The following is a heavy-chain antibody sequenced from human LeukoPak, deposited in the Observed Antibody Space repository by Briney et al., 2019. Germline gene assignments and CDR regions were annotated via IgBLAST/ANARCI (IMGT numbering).Heavy chain of an antibody. CDR1: GFTFSTYS. CDR2: ISSSSTYI. J-gene: IGHJ4*02. D-gene: IGHD3-22*01. Sequence: GGSLRLSCTTSGFTFSTYSFNWVRQAPGKGLEWVSSISSSSTYIDYADSVKGRFTISRDSAKNSLYLQMNSLRAEDTAVYYCARDPPRSSGTFDYWGQGTLVAVSS. V-gene: IGHV3-21*01. CDR3: ARDPPRSSGTFDY.